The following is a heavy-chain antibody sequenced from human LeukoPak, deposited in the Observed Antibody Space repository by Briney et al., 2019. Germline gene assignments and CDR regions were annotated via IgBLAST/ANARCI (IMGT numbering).Heavy chain of an antibody. D-gene: IGHD3-22*01. J-gene: IGHJ4*02. V-gene: IGHV3-11*04. CDR2: ISTGGSTI. Sequence: GGTLRLSCAASGFTFSDYYMSWIRQAPGKGLQWVSYISTGGSTIYYADSVKGRFTISRDNAKNSLYLQMNSLRAEDTAVYYCARDTYYYDSSGYYYPGGCDYWDQGTLVTVSS. CDR1: GFTFSDYY. CDR3: ARDTYYYDSSGYYYPGGCDY.